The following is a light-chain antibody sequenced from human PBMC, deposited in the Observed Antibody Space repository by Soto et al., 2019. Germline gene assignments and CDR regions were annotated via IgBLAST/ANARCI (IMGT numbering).Light chain of an antibody. Sequence: EIVLPQSPATLSLSPGERATLSCRASQSVSSYLAWYQHKPGQAPRLLIYDASNRATGIPARFSGSGSGTDFTLTISSLEPEDFAVYYCQQRSNFGPATNVDIK. CDR3: QQRSN. V-gene: IGKV3-11*01. CDR1: QSVSSY. J-gene: IGKJ3*01. CDR2: DAS.